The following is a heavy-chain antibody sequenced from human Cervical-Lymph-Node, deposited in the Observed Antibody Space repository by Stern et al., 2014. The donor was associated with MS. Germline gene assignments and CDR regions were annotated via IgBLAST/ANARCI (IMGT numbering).Heavy chain of an antibody. CDR2: IWYDGNKK. CDR3: ARGNWNYEGMGY. V-gene: IGHV3-33*01. D-gene: IGHD1-7*01. Sequence: QLVQSGGGVVQPGRSLRLSCAASGFTFSNYGMHWVRQAPGKGLEWLGGIWYDGNKKYYADSVKGQFPISRDNSKNTLFLQMSSLTAEDTALYYCARGNWNYEGMGYWGQGTLVTVSS. CDR1: GFTFSNYG. J-gene: IGHJ4*02.